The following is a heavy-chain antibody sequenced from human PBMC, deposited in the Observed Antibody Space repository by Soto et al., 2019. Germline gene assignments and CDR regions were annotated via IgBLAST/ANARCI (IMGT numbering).Heavy chain of an antibody. CDR1: GGSISSYY. CDR2: IYYSGST. D-gene: IGHD3-22*01. Sequence: PSETLSLTCTVSGGSISSYYWSWIRQPPGKGLEWIGYIYYSGSTNYNPSVKSRVTISVDTSKNQFSLKLSSVTAADTAVYYCARLGYYESSGYPFDYWGQGTLVTVSS. J-gene: IGHJ4*02. V-gene: IGHV4-59*01. CDR3: ARLGYYESSGYPFDY.